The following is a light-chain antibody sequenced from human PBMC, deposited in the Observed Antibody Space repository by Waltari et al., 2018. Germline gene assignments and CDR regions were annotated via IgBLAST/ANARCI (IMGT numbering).Light chain of an antibody. CDR1: SSNIGSNF. CDR2: RNK. V-gene: IGLV1-47*01. Sequence: QSVLTQPPSASGTPGQRVTISCSGSSSNIGSNFVCWYQHLPGTAPKLLIYRNKQLPSGVPDRFSGSKSGTSASLAISGLRSEDEADYYCAAWDDSLTVRFGGGTKLTVL. CDR3: AAWDDSLTVR. J-gene: IGLJ3*02.